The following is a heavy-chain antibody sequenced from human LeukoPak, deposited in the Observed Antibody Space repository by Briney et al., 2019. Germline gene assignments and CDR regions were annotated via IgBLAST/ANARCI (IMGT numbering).Heavy chain of an antibody. CDR2: IYPGDSDT. CDR1: GYSFTSYW. V-gene: IGHV5-51*01. CDR3: ARQGYGSGSYYLLGYYYGMDV. J-gene: IGHJ6*02. D-gene: IGHD3-10*01. Sequence: PGESLKISCKGSGYSFTSYWIGWVRQMPGKGLEWMGIIYPGDSDTRYSPSLQGQVTISADKSISTAYLQWSSLKASDTAMYYCARQGYGSGSYYLLGYYYGMDVWGQGTTVTVSS.